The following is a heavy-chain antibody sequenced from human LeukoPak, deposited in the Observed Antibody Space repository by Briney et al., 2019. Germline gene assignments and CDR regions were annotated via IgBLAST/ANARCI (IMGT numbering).Heavy chain of an antibody. J-gene: IGHJ4*02. CDR1: GGSISSYY. CDR3: ARLNVVDYYDSSGYPQPFDY. V-gene: IGHV4-59*08. D-gene: IGHD3-22*01. Sequence: SETLSLTCTVSGGSISSYYWSWVRQPPGKGLEWIGYIYYSGSTNYNPSIKSGVTISVEKSKNKFSLKLSSVTAADTAVYYCARLNVVDYYDSSGYPQPFDYWGQGTLVTVSS. CDR2: IYYSGST.